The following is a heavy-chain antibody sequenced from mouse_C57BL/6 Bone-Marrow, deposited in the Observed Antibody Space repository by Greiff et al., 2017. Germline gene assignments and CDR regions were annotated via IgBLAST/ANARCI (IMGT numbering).Heavy chain of an antibody. J-gene: IGHJ3*01. CDR3: ARGGYVGTFAY. V-gene: IGHV1-81*01. D-gene: IGHD3-1*01. CDR2: IYPRSGNT. CDR1: GYTFTSYG. Sequence: QVQLQQSGAELARPGASVQLSCKASGYTFTSYGISWVKQSTGQGLEWIGEIYPRSGNTYYNEKFKGKATLTADKSSSTAYMELRSLTSEDSAVYFCARGGYVGTFAYWGQGTLVTVSA.